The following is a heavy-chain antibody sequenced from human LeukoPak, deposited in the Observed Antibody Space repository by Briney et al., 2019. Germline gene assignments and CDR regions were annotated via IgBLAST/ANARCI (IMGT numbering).Heavy chain of an antibody. Sequence: ASVKVSCKASGYTFTGYYIHWVRQAPGQGLEWMGWIDPNSGGTNYVQTSQGRVTMTEDTSTDTAYMELSSLRSEDTAVYYCATVIIAVAGTGAFDIWGQGTMVTVSS. J-gene: IGHJ3*02. CDR3: ATVIIAVAGTGAFDI. D-gene: IGHD6-19*01. V-gene: IGHV1-2*02. CDR2: IDPNSGGT. CDR1: GYTFTGYY.